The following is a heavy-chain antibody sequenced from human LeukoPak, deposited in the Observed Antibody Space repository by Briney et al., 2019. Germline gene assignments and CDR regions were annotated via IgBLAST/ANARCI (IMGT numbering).Heavy chain of an antibody. CDR3: ARVSFGFLTGYYFDY. CDR2: IYHSGST. D-gene: IGHD3-9*01. V-gene: IGHV4-38-2*01. CDR1: GYSISSGYY. J-gene: IGHJ4*02. Sequence: PSETLSLTCAVSGYSISSGYYWGWIRQPPGKGLEWIGSIYHSGSTYYNPSLKSRVTISVDTSKNQFSLKLSSVTAADTAVYYCARVSFGFLTGYYFDYWGQGTLVTVSS.